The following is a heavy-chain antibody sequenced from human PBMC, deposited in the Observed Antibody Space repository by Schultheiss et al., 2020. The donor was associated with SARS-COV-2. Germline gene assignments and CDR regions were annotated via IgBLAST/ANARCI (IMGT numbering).Heavy chain of an antibody. D-gene: IGHD2-15*01. J-gene: IGHJ5*02. V-gene: IGHV4-59*01. CDR2: IYYSGST. CDR3: ARSCSGGSCYRRNWFDP. CDR1: GGSISSYY. Sequence: SETLSLTCTVSGGSISSYYWSWIRQHPGKGLEWIGYIYYSGSTYYNPSLKSRVTMSVDTSTNQFSLRLSSVTAADTAVYFCARSCSGGSCYRRNWFDPWGQGTLVTVSS.